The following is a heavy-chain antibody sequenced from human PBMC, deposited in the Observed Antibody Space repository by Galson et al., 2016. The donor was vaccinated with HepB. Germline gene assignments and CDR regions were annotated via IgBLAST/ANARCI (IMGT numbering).Heavy chain of an antibody. J-gene: IGHJ5*02. Sequence: SVKVSCKASGYTFTAYSIHWVRQAPGQGLEWLGWINPNTGGTKYAQKFQGWVTMTTDTSSSTAHIQLRSLKSDDTVVYYCARGATIAGRFDPWGQGTLVTVSS. V-gene: IGHV1-2*04. CDR2: INPNTGGT. D-gene: IGHD6-13*01. CDR3: ARGATIAGRFDP. CDR1: GYTFTAYS.